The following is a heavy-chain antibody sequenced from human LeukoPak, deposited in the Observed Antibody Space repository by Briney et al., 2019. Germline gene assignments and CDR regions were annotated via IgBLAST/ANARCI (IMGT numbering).Heavy chain of an antibody. J-gene: IGHJ5*02. CDR3: AREWAVPGIDP. CDR1: GYSITSGFS. Sequence: KPSETLSLTCAVSGYSITSGFSWGWIRQPPGKGLEWIGTISHSGTTDYKSTLESRLTISMDTSKNLFSLRLTSVTAADTAVYYCAREWAVPGIDPWGQGTLVTVSS. V-gene: IGHV4-38-2*02. D-gene: IGHD1-26*01. CDR2: ISHSGTT.